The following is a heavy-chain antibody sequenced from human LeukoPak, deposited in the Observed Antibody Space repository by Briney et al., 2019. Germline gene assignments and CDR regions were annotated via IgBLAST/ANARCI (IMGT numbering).Heavy chain of an antibody. CDR1: GYTFTNYD. Sequence: ASVKVSCKPSGYTFTNYDINWVRQAPGQGLEWMGWMNPKSGNTGSAQRFQGRVTMTRDTSISTAYMELSSLRSEDTAVYYCARVWGAIDYWGQGTLVTVSS. CDR2: MNPKSGNT. J-gene: IGHJ4*02. CDR3: ARVWGAIDY. V-gene: IGHV1-8*01. D-gene: IGHD1-26*01.